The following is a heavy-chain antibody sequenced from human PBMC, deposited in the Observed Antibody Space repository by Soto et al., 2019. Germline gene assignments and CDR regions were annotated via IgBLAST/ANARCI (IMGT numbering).Heavy chain of an antibody. V-gene: IGHV2-70*13. CDR3: ARLPVVPTGPRGREYAGFDP. D-gene: IGHD2-2*01. CDR2: IDWDDDK. J-gene: IGHJ5*02. Sequence: GSGPTLVNPTQTLTLTCTFSGFSLTTSGMCVSWIRQPPGKALEWLALIDWDDDKYYSPSLKTRLTISKDTSKNQVALRMTNMDPVDTATYYCARLPVVPTGPRGREYAGFDPWGQGTLVTVSS. CDR1: GFSLTTSGMC.